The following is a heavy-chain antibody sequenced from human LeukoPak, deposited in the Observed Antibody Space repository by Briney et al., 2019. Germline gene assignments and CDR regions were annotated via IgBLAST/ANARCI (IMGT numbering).Heavy chain of an antibody. CDR2: IKDGGFT. Sequence: PSQTLSLTCSVSGDSITSGGYFWSWTRQPPGKGLEWVGEIKDGGFTNYNPSLKSRVTMSSDTSKNQFSLQLTSVTAADTAVYYCAREQMSDAFDIWGQGTMVTVSS. CDR3: AREQMSDAFDI. CDR1: GDSITSGGYF. J-gene: IGHJ3*02. V-gene: IGHV4-31*03.